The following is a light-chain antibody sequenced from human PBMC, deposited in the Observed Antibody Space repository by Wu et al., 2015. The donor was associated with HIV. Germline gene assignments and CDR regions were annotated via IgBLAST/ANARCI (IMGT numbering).Light chain of an antibody. J-gene: IGKJ4*01. CDR2: DSA. CDR3: QRYGYSTSLL. Sequence: DILLTQSPATLSLSPGERATLSCRASQSVNWYLAWFQQKPGQVPRLLIYDSANRATGIPGRFSGSGSGTDFTLTISSLEPEDFAMYHCQRYGYSTSLLFGGGT. V-gene: IGKV3-11*01. CDR1: QSVNWY.